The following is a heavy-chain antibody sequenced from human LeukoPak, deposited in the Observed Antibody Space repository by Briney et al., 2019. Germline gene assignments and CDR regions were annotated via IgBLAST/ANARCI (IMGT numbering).Heavy chain of an antibody. D-gene: IGHD1-14*01. V-gene: IGHV1-18*01. J-gene: IGHJ6*03. CDR1: GYTFTNYG. CDR2: ISAYNGDI. CDR3: ARAPRTDYHNYYMDV. Sequence: ASVKVSCKASGYTFTNYGISWVRQAPGRGLEWMGWISAYNGDIKNAQKFQGRATMTTDTSTSTAYMELRSLRSDDTAVYYCARAPRTDYHNYYMDVWAEGPRSPSP.